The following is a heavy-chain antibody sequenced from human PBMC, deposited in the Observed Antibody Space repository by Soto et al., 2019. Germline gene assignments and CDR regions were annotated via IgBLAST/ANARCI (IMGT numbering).Heavy chain of an antibody. CDR2: IYYSGST. V-gene: IGHV4-31*03. J-gene: IGHJ4*02. Sequence: PSETLSLTCTVSGGSISSGGYYWSWIRQHPGKGLEWIGYIYYSGSTYYNPSLKSRVTISVDTSKNQFSLKLSSVTAADTAVYYCARAVDGSYYFDYWGQGTLVTVSS. CDR3: ARAVDGSYYFDY. D-gene: IGHD1-26*01. CDR1: GGSISSGGYY.